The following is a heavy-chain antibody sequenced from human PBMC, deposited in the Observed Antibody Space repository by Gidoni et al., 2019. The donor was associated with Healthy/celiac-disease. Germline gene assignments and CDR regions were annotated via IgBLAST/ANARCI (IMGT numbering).Heavy chain of an antibody. J-gene: IGHJ4*02. V-gene: IGHV3-53*01. CDR3: ASSTYDFWSGYRHFDY. D-gene: IGHD3-3*01. Sequence: EVQLVESGGGLIQPGGYLRLSCAASGFTVSGNYMSWVRQAPGKGLEWVSVIYSGGSTYYADSVKGRFTISRDNSKNTLYLQMNSLRAEDTAVYYCASSTYDFWSGYRHFDYWGQGTLVTVSS. CDR1: GFTVSGNY. CDR2: IYSGGST.